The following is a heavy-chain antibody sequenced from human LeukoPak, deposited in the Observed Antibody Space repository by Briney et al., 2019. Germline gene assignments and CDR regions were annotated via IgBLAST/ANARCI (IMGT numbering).Heavy chain of an antibody. CDR2: VYHSGST. D-gene: IGHD6-25*01. CDR1: GVSISSTYW. CDR3: ARVLAAAGTFVLDY. J-gene: IGHJ4*02. V-gene: IGHV4-4*02. Sequence: SETLSLTCAVSGVSISSTYWWSWVRQSPGKGLEWIGEVYHSGSTNYCASLKSRVTISVDKSKNQFSLQLTSVTAADTAVYYCARVLAAAGTFVLDYWGQGTLVIVSS.